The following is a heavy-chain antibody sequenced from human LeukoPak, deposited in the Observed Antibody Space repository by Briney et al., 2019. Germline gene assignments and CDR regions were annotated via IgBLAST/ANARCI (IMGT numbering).Heavy chain of an antibody. D-gene: IGHD3-22*01. Sequence: GGSLRLSCAASGFTFSSYGMHWVRQAQGKGLEWVAVISYDGSNKYYADSVKGRFTISRDNSKNPLYLQMNSLRAEDTAVYYCAKDLGFTQWLSGWFDPWGQGTLVTVSS. V-gene: IGHV3-30*18. CDR1: GFTFSSYG. J-gene: IGHJ5*02. CDR2: ISYDGSNK. CDR3: AKDLGFTQWLSGWFDP.